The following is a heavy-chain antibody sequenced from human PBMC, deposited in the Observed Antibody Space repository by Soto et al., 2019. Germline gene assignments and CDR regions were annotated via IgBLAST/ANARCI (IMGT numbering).Heavy chain of an antibody. CDR1: GFTFSSYA. D-gene: IGHD3-10*01. CDR2: VSSSSDYI. CDR3: AVLDLYYHGSGEDKDVCDF. J-gene: IGHJ3*01. V-gene: IGHV3-21*01. Sequence: EVQLVESGGGLVNPGGSLRLSCAASGFTFSSYAMNWVRQAPGKGLELVSCVSSSSDYIYYADTVKGRFTLYRDDAMNSVVLKRKSQRVEDTALSYGAVLDLYYHGSGEDKDVCDFWGQGTMVTVSS.